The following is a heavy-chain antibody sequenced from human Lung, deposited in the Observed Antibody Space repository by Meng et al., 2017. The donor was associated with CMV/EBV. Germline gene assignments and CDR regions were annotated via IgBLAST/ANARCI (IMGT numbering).Heavy chain of an antibody. J-gene: IGHJ4*02. CDR3: ARLSDDILTGYFVPPFDY. Sequence: GEXXKISCEAPGYNFWIGWVRQMPGKGLEWMGIIYLRDSETKYSPSFQGQVTISADKSINTAYLQWSSLKASDTAMYYCARLSDDILTGYFVPPFDYWGQGTXVTVSS. V-gene: IGHV5-51*01. D-gene: IGHD3-9*01. CDR2: IYLRDSET. CDR1: GYNFW.